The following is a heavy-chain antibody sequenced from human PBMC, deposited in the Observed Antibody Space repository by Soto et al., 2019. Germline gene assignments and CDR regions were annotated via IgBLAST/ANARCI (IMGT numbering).Heavy chain of an antibody. J-gene: IGHJ6*02. Sequence: SETLSLTCAVSGGSLSSSNWWSWVRQPPGKGLEWIGELFHTGRANYNPSLRSRVAISVDKSKNQFSLRLSSVTATDTAVYYCARAGGAPAHDGGYEACVPPDYYYGMDLWGQGTMVTVSS. CDR3: ARAGGAPAHDGGYEACVPPDYYYGMDL. D-gene: IGHD5-12*01. CDR2: LFHTGRA. CDR1: GGSLSSSNW. V-gene: IGHV4-4*02.